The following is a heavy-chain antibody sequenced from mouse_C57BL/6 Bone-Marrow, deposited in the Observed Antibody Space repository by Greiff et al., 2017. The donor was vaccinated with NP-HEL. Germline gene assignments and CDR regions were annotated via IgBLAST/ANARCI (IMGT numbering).Heavy chain of an antibody. CDR2: IDPSDSYT. D-gene: IGHD4-1*01. Sequence: QVQLQQPGAELVMPGASVKLSCKASGYTFTSYWMHGVKQRPGQGLEWIGEIDPSDSYTNYNQKFKGKSTLTVDKSSSTAYMQLSSLTSEDSAVYYCAREDSNWVFDYWGQGTTLTVSS. CDR1: GYTFTSYW. V-gene: IGHV1-69*01. J-gene: IGHJ2*01. CDR3: AREDSNWVFDY.